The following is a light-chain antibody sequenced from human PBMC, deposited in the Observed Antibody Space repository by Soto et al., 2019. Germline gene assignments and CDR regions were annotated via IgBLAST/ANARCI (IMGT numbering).Light chain of an antibody. Sequence: DIQMTQSPSTLSASVGDRVTITCRASQSISSWLAWYQQKPGKAPKLLIYRSSSLKSGVPSSFSGSGSGKQFTLTISSLQPDDFATYYCQQYNTYPWTFGQGTKVEIK. CDR1: QSISSW. V-gene: IGKV1-5*03. CDR2: RSS. CDR3: QQYNTYPWT. J-gene: IGKJ1*01.